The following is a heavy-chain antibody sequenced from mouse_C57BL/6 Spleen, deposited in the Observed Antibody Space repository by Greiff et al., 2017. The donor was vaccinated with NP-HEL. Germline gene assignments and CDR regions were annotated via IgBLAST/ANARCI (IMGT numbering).Heavy chain of an antibody. D-gene: IGHD2-4*01. Sequence: VQVVESGPELVKPGASVKISCKASGYSFTSYYIHWVKQRPGQGLEWIGWIYPGSGNTKYNEKFKGKATLTADTSSSTAYMQLSSLTSEDSAVYYCAIYYDYDEGFAYWGQGTLVTVSA. CDR3: AIYYDYDEGFAY. J-gene: IGHJ3*01. CDR2: IYPGSGNT. CDR1: GYSFTSYY. V-gene: IGHV1-66*01.